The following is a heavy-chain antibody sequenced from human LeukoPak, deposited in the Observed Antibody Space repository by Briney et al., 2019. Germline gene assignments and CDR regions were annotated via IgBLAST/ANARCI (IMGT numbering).Heavy chain of an antibody. Sequence: SETLSLTCTVSGGSISSYYWSWIRQPPGKGLEWIGYIYYSGSTNYNPSLKSRVSISEDTSKNQFSLKLSSVTAADTAVYYCARGAMVRGVTLPFFFDYWGQGTLVTVSS. CDR1: GGSISSYY. J-gene: IGHJ4*02. D-gene: IGHD3-10*01. V-gene: IGHV4-59*01. CDR2: IYYSGST. CDR3: ARGAMVRGVTLPFFFDY.